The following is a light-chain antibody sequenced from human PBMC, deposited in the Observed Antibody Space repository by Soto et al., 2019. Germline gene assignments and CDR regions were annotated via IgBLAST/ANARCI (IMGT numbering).Light chain of an antibody. V-gene: IGKV3-15*01. J-gene: IGKJ1*01. Sequence: EIVMTQSPATLSVSPGERATLSCRASQSVSSNLAWYQQKPGQAPRLLIYGASTRATGIPARFSGRGSGTEFTLTISSLQSEDFAVYYYQQYNNWPSFGQGTKVEIK. CDR3: QQYNNWPS. CDR1: QSVSSN. CDR2: GAS.